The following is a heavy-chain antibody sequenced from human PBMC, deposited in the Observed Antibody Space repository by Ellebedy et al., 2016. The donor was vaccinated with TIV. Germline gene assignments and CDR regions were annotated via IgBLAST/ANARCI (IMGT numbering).Heavy chain of an antibody. V-gene: IGHV3-48*01. Sequence: GGSLRLXCAASGFSFSTHSMTWVRQAPGKGLEWVSYIGSSISTIYYADSVKGRFTISRDNAKNSLYLQMNSLRAEDTAVYYCARAPKGSSGGLFFYYIDVWGKGTTVTVSS. CDR2: IGSSISTI. D-gene: IGHD1-1*01. J-gene: IGHJ6*03. CDR1: GFSFSTHS. CDR3: ARAPKGSSGGLFFYYIDV.